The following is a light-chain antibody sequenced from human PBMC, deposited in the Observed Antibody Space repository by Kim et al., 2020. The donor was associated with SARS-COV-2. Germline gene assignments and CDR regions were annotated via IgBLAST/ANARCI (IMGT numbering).Light chain of an antibody. Sequence: EIVLTQSPGTLSLSPGERATLSCRASQSVSSSYLAWYQQKPGQAPRLLIYGASSRATGIPDRFSGSGSGTDFTLTISRLEPEDFAVYYWQQYGSPLTFGEGTKVDIK. V-gene: IGKV3-20*01. CDR1: QSVSSSY. CDR3: QQYGSPLT. J-gene: IGKJ4*01. CDR2: GAS.